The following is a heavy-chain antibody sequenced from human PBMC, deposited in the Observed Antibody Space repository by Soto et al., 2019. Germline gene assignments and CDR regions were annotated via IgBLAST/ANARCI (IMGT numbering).Heavy chain of an antibody. CDR2: INPNSGGT. J-gene: IGHJ4*02. Sequence: GASVKVSCKASGYTFTGYYMHWVRQAPGQGLEWMGWINPNSGGTNYAQKFQGWVTMTRDTSISTAYMELSRLRSDDTAVYYCARDLSSYYYDSSGYYYVPAYWGQGTLVTVSS. D-gene: IGHD3-22*01. V-gene: IGHV1-2*04. CDR3: ARDLSSYYYDSSGYYYVPAY. CDR1: GYTFTGYY.